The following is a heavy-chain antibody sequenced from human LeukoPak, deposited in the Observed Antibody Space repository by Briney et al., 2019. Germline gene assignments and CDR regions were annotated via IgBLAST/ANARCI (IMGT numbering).Heavy chain of an antibody. J-gene: IGHJ4*02. CDR2: SRNRAKSYTT. V-gene: IGHV3-72*01. Sequence: SLSPSCAASGLTFSDHYMGSVRPAPGEGLGWVVRSRNRAKSYTTDYAASVRGRFTISRDDSQNSLYLQMRSLKTEDTAVYHCVRVAYTSDWHFDYWGQGTLVTVSS. D-gene: IGHD6-19*01. CDR1: GLTFSDHY. CDR3: VRVAYTSDWHFDY.